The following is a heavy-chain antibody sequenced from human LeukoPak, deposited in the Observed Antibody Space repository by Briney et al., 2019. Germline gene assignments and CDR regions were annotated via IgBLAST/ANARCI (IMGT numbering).Heavy chain of an antibody. CDR3: ARDDVVVPAAIVHFYYGMDV. V-gene: IGHV1-2*02. CDR1: GYTFTGYY. D-gene: IGHD2-2*01. J-gene: IGHJ6*02. CDR2: INPNSGGT. Sequence: ASVKVSCNASGYTFTGYYMHWVRQAPGQGLEWTGWINPNSGGTNYAQKFQGRVTMTRDTSISTAYMELSRLRSDDTAVYYCARDDVVVPAAIVHFYYGMDVWGQGTTVTVSS.